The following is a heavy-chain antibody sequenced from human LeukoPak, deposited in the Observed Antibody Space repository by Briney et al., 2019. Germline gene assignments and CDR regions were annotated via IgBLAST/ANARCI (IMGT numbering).Heavy chain of an antibody. D-gene: IGHD6-19*01. CDR3: ARQGKAVGGVY. Sequence: SETLSLTCTVSGGSISSSSYYWGWIRQPPGKGLEWIGSIYYSGSTYYNPSLKSRVTISVDTSKNQFSLKLSSVTAADTAVYYCARQGKAVGGVYWGQGPLVTVPS. CDR1: GGSISSSSYY. J-gene: IGHJ4*02. V-gene: IGHV4-39*01. CDR2: IYYSGST.